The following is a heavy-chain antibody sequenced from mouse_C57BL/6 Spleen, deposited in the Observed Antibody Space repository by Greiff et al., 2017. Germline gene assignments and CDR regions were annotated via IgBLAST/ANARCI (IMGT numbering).Heavy chain of an antibody. Sequence: QVQLKQSGAELVQPGASVKLSCKASGYTFTSYWMHWVKQRPGQGLEWIGMIHPNSGSTNYNEKFKSKATLTVDKSSSTAYMQLSSLTSEDSAVYYCAKSLYDGYYVWFAYWGQGTLVTVSA. D-gene: IGHD2-3*01. CDR2: IHPNSGST. CDR3: AKSLYDGYYVWFAY. V-gene: IGHV1-64*01. J-gene: IGHJ3*01. CDR1: GYTFTSYW.